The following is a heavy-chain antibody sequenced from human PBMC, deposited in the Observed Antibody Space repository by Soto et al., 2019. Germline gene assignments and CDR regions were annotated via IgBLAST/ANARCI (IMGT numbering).Heavy chain of an antibody. CDR2: ISHSGIT. J-gene: IGHJ4*02. V-gene: IGHV4-4*02. Sequence: QVQLQESGPGLVRPSGALSVTCAVSGDSISRSHWWSWVRQSPGKGLEWIGEISHSGITNYNPSLKSRVTISGDKSKNQLSLKLTSVTAADTAVYYCAIVRYDRSRFDHWGQGTLVSVSS. CDR3: AIVRYDRSRFDH. D-gene: IGHD3-22*01. CDR1: GDSISRSHW.